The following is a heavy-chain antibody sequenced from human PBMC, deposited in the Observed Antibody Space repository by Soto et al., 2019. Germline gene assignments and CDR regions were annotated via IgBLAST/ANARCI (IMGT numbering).Heavy chain of an antibody. CDR2: IIPILGIA. J-gene: IGHJ4*02. CDR1: GGTFSTYS. CDR3: AREYSGGLRRAY. D-gene: IGHD4-17*01. V-gene: IGHV1-69*08. Sequence: QVQLVQSGAEVKKPGSSVKVSCKASGGTFSTYSISWVRQAPGQGLEWMGRIIPILGIANYTQKFQGRVTMTADKFTTTAYMELSSLRSEDTAMYYCAREYSGGLRRAYWGQGTLVTVSS.